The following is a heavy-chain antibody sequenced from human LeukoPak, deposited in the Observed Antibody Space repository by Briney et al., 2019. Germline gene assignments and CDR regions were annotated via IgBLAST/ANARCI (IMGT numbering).Heavy chain of an antibody. V-gene: IGHV4-61*02. CDR3: ARAVGSSESNWFDP. CDR1: GGSISSSSYY. J-gene: IGHJ5*02. CDR2: IYTSGST. D-gene: IGHD1-26*01. Sequence: PSEALSLTCTVSGGSISSSSYYWSWIRQPAGKGLEWIGRIYTSGSTNYNPSLKSRVTMSVDRSKNQFSLKLSSVTAADAAVYYCARAVGSSESNWFDPWGQGALVTVSS.